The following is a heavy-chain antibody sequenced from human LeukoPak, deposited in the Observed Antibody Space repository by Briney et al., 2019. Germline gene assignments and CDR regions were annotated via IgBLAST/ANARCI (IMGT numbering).Heavy chain of an antibody. CDR1: GGSISSGDYY. J-gene: IGHJ5*02. CDR2: IFYSGST. Sequence: PSETLSLTCTVSGGSISSGDYYWSWLRQPPGMGLEWLGNIFYSGSTYYNPSLKSRVSISVDTSKNHFSLALSSVTAADTAFYYCARVKVFDPWGQGTLVTVSS. V-gene: IGHV4-30-4*08. CDR3: ARVKVFDP.